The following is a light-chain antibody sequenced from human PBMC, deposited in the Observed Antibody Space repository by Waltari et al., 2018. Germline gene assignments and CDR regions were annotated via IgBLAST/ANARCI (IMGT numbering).Light chain of an antibody. J-gene: IGKJ1*01. CDR2: DAS. CDR3: QKYGTLPAT. Sequence: LTQSPGTLPLPLGEGTTLSCRASQRINRFLAWYQQKPGQAPRLLIYDASTRATGIPDRFSGSGSGTDFSLTISRLEPEDFAVYYCQKYGTLPATFGQGTKVEIK. CDR1: QRINRF. V-gene: IGKV3-20*01.